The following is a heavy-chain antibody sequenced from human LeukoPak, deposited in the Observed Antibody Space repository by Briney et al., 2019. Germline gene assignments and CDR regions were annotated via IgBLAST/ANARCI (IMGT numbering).Heavy chain of an antibody. Sequence: SETLSLTCTVSGYSISSGYYWGWIRQPPGKGLEWIGSTYHSGSTYYNPSLKSRVTISVDTSKNQFSLKLSSVTAADTAVYYCARDQTYYYDSSGLNWFDPWGQGTLVTVSS. CDR3: ARDQTYYYDSSGLNWFDP. CDR1: GYSISSGYY. J-gene: IGHJ5*02. CDR2: TYHSGST. D-gene: IGHD3-22*01. V-gene: IGHV4-38-2*02.